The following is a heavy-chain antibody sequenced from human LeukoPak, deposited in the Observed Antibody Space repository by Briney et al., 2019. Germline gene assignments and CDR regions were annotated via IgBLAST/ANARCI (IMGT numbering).Heavy chain of an antibody. D-gene: IGHD2-8*01. CDR2: IYPGDWDT. V-gene: IGHV5-51*01. Sequence: GGSLKSSFKGSGCRFTSYWIGWGRRVPGKGGEGMGMIYPGDWDTRYSTSFQGQVTISADKSISTAYLQWSSLKASDTAMYYCARLNGSPWVWGQGTLVTVSS. CDR3: ARLNGSPWV. J-gene: IGHJ4*02. CDR1: GCRFTSYW.